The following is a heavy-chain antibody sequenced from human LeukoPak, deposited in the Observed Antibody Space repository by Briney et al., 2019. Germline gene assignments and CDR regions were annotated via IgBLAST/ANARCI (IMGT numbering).Heavy chain of an antibody. V-gene: IGHV4-34*01. J-gene: IGHJ3*02. CDR3: ASSDHYDSSGFGLDAFDI. CDR1: GGSISSYY. Sequence: SETLSLTCTVSGGSISSYYWSWIRQPPGKGLEWIGEINHSGSTNYNPSLKSRVTISVDTSKNQFSLKLSPVTAADTAVYYCASSDHYDSSGFGLDAFDIWGQGTMVTVSS. D-gene: IGHD3-22*01. CDR2: INHSGST.